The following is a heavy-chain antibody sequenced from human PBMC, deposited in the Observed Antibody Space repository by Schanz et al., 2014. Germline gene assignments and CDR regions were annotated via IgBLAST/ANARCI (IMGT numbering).Heavy chain of an antibody. J-gene: IGHJ3*02. CDR3: AGAVATIRADSFDI. CDR1: GFTFSIYG. CDR2: ISDSGDST. V-gene: IGHV3-48*04. Sequence: VQLVESGGGVVQPGRSLRLSCAASGFTFSIYGMSWVRQAPGKGLEWVSDISDSGDSTHYADSVKGRFTISRDNAKNSLFLQMNSLSAEDTAVYYCAGAVATIRADSFDIWGQGTMVAVSS. D-gene: IGHD5-12*01.